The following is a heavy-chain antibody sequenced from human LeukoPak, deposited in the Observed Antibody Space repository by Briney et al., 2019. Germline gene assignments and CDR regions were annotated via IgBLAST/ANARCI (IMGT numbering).Heavy chain of an antibody. D-gene: IGHD3-10*01. CDR2: IYYTGST. J-gene: IGHJ3*02. CDR1: GGSISSYY. V-gene: IGHV4-59*01. CDR3: AKSNGYGLVDI. Sequence: SETLSLTCTVSGGSISSYYWSWIRQPPGKGLEWIGYIYYTGSTSYNPSLKSRVTMSLDASKNQFSLELNSVTPADTAVYYCAKSNGYGLVDIWGQGTMVTVSS.